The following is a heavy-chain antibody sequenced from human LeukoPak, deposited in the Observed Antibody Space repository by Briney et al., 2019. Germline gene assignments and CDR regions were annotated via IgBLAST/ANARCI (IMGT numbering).Heavy chain of an antibody. D-gene: IGHD7-27*01. V-gene: IGHV4-59*01. CDR3: ARALGIETSWEDWYFDL. CDR1: GGSISSYY. CDR2: IYYSGST. J-gene: IGHJ2*01. Sequence: SETLSLTCTVSGGSISSYYWSWIRQPPGKGLEWIGYIYYSGSTNYNPSLKSRVTISVDTSKNQFSLKLSSVTAADTAVYYCARALGIETSWEDWYFDLWGRGTLVTVSS.